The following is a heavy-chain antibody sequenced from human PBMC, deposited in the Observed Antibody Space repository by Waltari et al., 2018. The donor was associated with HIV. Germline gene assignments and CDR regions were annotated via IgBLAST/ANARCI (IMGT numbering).Heavy chain of an antibody. Sequence: ADSGVRLIQAGGSLGLSCRASSSRVSGKHVTWNRQTPGGSLEWVAVIYPDDTTHYADSVSGRFTISRAKSRTTVLLLMNGLFVDDTATYFCATGVRYYGPWGQGTRVTVSS. CDR1: SSRVSGKH. V-gene: IGHV3-53*01. J-gene: IGHJ5*02. D-gene: IGHD3-10*01. CDR3: ATGVRYYGP. CDR2: IYPDDTT.